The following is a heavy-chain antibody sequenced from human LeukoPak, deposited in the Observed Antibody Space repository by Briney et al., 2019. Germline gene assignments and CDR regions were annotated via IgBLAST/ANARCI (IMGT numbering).Heavy chain of an antibody. J-gene: IGHJ4*02. V-gene: IGHV3-30*02. Sequence: GGSLRLSXAASGFTFSSYGMHWVRQAPGKGLEWVAFIRYDGSNKYYADSVKGRFTISRDNSKNTLYLQMNSLRAEDTAVYYCAKDPSFRPGYFDYWGQGTLVTVSS. CDR1: GFTFSSYG. CDR2: IRYDGSNK. CDR3: AKDPSFRPGYFDY.